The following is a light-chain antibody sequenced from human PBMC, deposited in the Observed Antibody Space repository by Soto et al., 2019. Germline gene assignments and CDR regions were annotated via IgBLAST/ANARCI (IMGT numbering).Light chain of an antibody. J-gene: IGKJ1*01. CDR1: QSISNW. Sequence: EIRITLSPSTLPVSAGERVTVAGGASQSISNWLAWYQQKPGKAPKVLIYGASNLPSGVPSRFSGSGSGTEFTLIISRLQPDDFATYYRQQYNIYSFGQGTKVDI. CDR2: GAS. V-gene: IGKV1-5*01. CDR3: QQYNIYS.